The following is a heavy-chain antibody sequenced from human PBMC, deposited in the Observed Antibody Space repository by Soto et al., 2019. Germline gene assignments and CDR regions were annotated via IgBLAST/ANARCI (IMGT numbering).Heavy chain of an antibody. CDR3: AREGAARYTYYYGTDI. CDR2: IYYSGST. V-gene: IGHV4-30-4*01. Sequence: SETLSLTCTVSCGSISSGDSYWSWIRQPPGKGLEWIGYIYYSGSTYYNPSLESRVTISVDTSKNQFSLKLNSMTAADTAVYYCAREGAARYTYYYGTDIWGQGTTVTVSS. CDR1: CGSISSGDSY. J-gene: IGHJ6*02. D-gene: IGHD2-2*02.